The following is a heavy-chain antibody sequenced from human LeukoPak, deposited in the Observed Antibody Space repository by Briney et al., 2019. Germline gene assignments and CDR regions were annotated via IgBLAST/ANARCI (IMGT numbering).Heavy chain of an antibody. V-gene: IGHV1-2*02. J-gene: IGHJ4*02. Sequence: ASVTVSCKASGYTFTGYYMHWVRQAPGQGLEWMGWINPNSGGTNYAQKFQGRVTMTRDTSISTAYMELSRLRSDDTAVYYCARDGDGYNPFDYWGQGTLVTVSS. CDR2: INPNSGGT. D-gene: IGHD5-24*01. CDR3: ARDGDGYNPFDY. CDR1: GYTFTGYY.